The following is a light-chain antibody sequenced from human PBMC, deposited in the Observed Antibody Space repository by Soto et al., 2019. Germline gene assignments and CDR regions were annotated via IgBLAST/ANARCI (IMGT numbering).Light chain of an antibody. Sequence: DIQMTQSPSTLSASLGDRVTITCRASQSISTWLAWYQQKPGRAPKLLIYKASSLQSDVPSGFSGSGSETEFTLTISSLQPDDYATYYCQQYNAYPWTVGQWTKVEIK. V-gene: IGKV1-5*03. CDR2: KAS. J-gene: IGKJ1*01. CDR1: QSISTW. CDR3: QQYNAYPWT.